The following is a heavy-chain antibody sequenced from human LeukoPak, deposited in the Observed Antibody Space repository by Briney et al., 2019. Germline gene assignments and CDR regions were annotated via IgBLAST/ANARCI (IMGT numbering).Heavy chain of an antibody. CDR1: GYSISCGYY. CDR3: ARSGVVPAAIYY. Sequence: SETLSLTCTVSGYSISCGYYWGWIRQPPGKGLEWIGSIYHSGSTYYNPSLKSRVTISVDTSKNQFSLKLSSVTAADTAVYYCARSGVVPAAIYYWGQGTLVTVSS. J-gene: IGHJ4*02. V-gene: IGHV4-38-2*02. D-gene: IGHD2-2*01. CDR2: IYHSGST.